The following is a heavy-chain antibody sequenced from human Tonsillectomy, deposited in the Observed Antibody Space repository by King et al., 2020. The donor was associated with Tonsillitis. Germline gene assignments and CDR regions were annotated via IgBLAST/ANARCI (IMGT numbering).Heavy chain of an antibody. CDR2: IYYSGST. J-gene: IGHJ3*01. CDR3: ARHLTVVMTGSNLVFDAFDL. D-gene: IGHD2-21*02. V-gene: IGHV4-39*01. CDR1: DGSISSYY. Sequence: LQLQESGPGLVKPSETLSLTCPVSDGSISSYYWGWIRQPPGKGLEWMGSIYYSGSTYYNPSLNSRVTISVDTSKNQFSLKLSSVTAADTAVYYCARHLTVVMTGSNLVFDAFDLWGQGTKVTVSS.